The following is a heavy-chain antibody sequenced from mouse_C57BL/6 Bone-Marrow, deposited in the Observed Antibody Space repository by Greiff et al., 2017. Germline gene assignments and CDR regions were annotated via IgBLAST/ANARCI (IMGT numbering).Heavy chain of an antibody. V-gene: IGHV14-2*01. CDR3: ARVVLRYFDV. D-gene: IGHD1-1*01. J-gene: IGHJ1*03. CDR1: GFNIKDSY. CDR2: SDPEDGET. Sequence: EVQLQESGAELVKPGASVKLSCTASGFNIKDSYMHWVKQRTEQGLEWIGRSDPEDGETKYAPKFPGKATITADTSSNTAYLQLSSLTSEDTAVYYCARVVLRYFDVWGTGTTVTVSS.